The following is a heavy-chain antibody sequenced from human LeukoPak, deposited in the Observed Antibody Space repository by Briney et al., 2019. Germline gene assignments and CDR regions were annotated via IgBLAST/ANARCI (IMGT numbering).Heavy chain of an antibody. CDR1: GFTVSSNY. CDR2: IYSGGST. Sequence: PGGSLRLSCAASGFTVSSNYMSWVRQAPGKGLEWVSVIYSGGSTYYADSVKGRFTISRDNSKNTLYLQMNSLRAEDTAVYYCARVLIQGYCSGGSCHKDYYYGMDVWGQGTTVTVSS. D-gene: IGHD2-15*01. J-gene: IGHJ6*02. V-gene: IGHV3-66*01. CDR3: ARVLIQGYCSGGSCHKDYYYGMDV.